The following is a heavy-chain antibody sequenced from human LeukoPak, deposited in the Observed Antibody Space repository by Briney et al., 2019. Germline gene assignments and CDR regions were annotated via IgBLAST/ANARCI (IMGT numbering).Heavy chain of an antibody. CDR1: GGSFSGYY. J-gene: IGHJ4*02. Sequence: SETLSLTCAVYGGSFSGYYWSWIRQPPGKGLEWIGEINHSGSTNYNPSLKSRVTISVDTSMNQFSLKLSSVTAADTAVYYCARRNKTTVTTYFDYWGQGTLVTVSS. D-gene: IGHD4-17*01. V-gene: IGHV4-34*01. CDR2: INHSGST. CDR3: ARRNKTTVTTYFDY.